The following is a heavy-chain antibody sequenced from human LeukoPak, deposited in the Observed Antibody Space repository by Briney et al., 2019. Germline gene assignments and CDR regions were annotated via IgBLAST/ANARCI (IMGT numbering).Heavy chain of an antibody. CDR3: ARALYSSGPFDY. V-gene: IGHV3-9*01. CDR2: ISWNSGSI. CDR1: GFTFDDYA. J-gene: IGHJ4*02. Sequence: HPGGSLRLSCAASGFTFDDYAMHWVRQAPGKGLEWVSGISWNSGSIGYADSVKGRFTISRDNAKNSLYLQMNSLRAEDTALYYCARALYSSGPFDYWGQGTLVTVSS. D-gene: IGHD6-19*01.